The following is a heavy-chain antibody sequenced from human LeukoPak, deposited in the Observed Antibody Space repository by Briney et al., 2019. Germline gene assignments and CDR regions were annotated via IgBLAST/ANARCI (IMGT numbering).Heavy chain of an antibody. CDR3: ARAYYYDSSGYYEPDY. CDR2: ISAYNGNT. J-gene: IGHJ4*02. V-gene: IGHV1-18*01. Sequence: ASVKVSCKASGYTFTSYGISWVRQAPGQGLEWMGWISAYNGNTNYAQKLQGRVTMTTDTSTSTAYMELRSLRSDDTAVYYCARAYYYDSSGYYEPDYWGQGTLVTVSS. CDR1: GYTFTSYG. D-gene: IGHD3-22*01.